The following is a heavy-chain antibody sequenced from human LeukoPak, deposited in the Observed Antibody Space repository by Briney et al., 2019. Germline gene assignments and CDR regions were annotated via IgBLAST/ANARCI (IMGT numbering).Heavy chain of an antibody. J-gene: IGHJ3*02. Sequence: PGGSLRLSCAASGFTFSSYGMHWVRQAPGKGLEWVAFIRYDGSNKYYADSVKGRFTISRDNSKNTLYLQMNSLRAEDTAVYYCAKDWDSSSSWDAFDIWGQGTMVTVSS. D-gene: IGHD6-6*01. CDR1: GFTFSSYG. V-gene: IGHV3-30*02. CDR2: IRYDGSNK. CDR3: AKDWDSSSSWDAFDI.